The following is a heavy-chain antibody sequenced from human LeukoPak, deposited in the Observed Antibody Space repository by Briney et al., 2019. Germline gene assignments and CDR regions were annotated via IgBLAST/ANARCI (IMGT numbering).Heavy chain of an antibody. CDR1: GGSFSGYY. CDR3: ARAKGYGDRYYFDY. Sequence: YPSETLSLTCAVYGGSFSGYYWSWIRQPPGKGLEWIGEINHSGSTNYNPSLKSRVTISVDTSKNQFSLKLSSVTAADTAVYYCARAKGYGDRYYFDYWGQGTLVTVSS. J-gene: IGHJ4*02. D-gene: IGHD4-17*01. V-gene: IGHV4-34*01. CDR2: INHSGST.